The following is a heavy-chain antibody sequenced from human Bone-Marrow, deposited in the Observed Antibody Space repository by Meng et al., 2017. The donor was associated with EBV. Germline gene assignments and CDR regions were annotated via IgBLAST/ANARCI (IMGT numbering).Heavy chain of an antibody. J-gene: IGHJ4*02. CDR2: KYYRSKWYN. D-gene: IGHD3-22*01. Sequence: QEQLQQSGPGLLNPSQTLPLTCAISWVIVSSNCAAWNWIRQSPTRGLGWLGRKYYRSKWYNDYAVSVKSRITINPDTSKNQFYLQLNSVTPEDTAVYYCAREVHYYDSSGPLDYWGQGTLVTVSS. CDR1: WVIVSSNCAA. CDR3: AREVHYYDSSGPLDY. V-gene: IGHV6-1*01.